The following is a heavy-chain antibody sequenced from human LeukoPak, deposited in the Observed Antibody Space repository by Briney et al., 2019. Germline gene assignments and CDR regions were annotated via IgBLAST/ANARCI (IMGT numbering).Heavy chain of an antibody. J-gene: IGHJ2*01. CDR1: GCSISSYY. Sequence: SETLSLTCTVSGCSISSYYWSWIRQPPGKGLEWIGYIYYSGSTNYNPSLKSRVIISIDTSKNQFSLKLSSVTAADTAVYYCARSLEYGYNSSWY. V-gene: IGHV4-59*08. CDR3: ARSLEYGYNSSWY. D-gene: IGHD6-13*01. CDR2: IYYSGST.